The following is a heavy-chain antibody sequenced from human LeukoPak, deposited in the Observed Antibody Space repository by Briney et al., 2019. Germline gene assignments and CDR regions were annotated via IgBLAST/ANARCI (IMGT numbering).Heavy chain of an antibody. V-gene: IGHV1-8*01. CDR1: GYTFTSYD. D-gene: IGHD6-13*01. CDR3: ARTRRYSSNYYYYYGMDV. Sequence: ASVKVSCKASGYTFTSYDINWVRQATGQGLEWMGWMNPNSGNTGYAQKFQGRVTMTRNTSTSTAYMELSSLRSEDTAVYYCARTRRYSSNYYYYYGMDVWGQGTTVTVSS. J-gene: IGHJ6*02. CDR2: MNPNSGNT.